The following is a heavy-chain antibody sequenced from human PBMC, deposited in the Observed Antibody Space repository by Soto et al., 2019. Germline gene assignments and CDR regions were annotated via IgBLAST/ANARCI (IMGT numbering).Heavy chain of an antibody. CDR3: ASSPLGDFWSGSSYYYYGMDV. CDR2: IYTTGST. J-gene: IGHJ6*02. V-gene: IGHV4-4*07. D-gene: IGHD3-3*01. CDR1: GCSIRTYF. Sequence: SETLSLTCTVSGCSIRTYFWSWIRQPAGGGLEWIGRIYTTGSTNYNPSLKSRVTMSVDTSKNQFSLKLSSVTAADTAVYYCASSPLGDFWSGSSYYYYGMDVWGQGTTVTVSS.